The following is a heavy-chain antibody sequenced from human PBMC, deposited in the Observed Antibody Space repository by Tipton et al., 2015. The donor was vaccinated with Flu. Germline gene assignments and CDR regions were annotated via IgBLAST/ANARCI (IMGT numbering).Heavy chain of an antibody. Sequence: TLSLTCAVSGFSIRSGYYWGWIRQPPGKGLEWIGSTYHVGSPSYSPSLRSGVTASVDTSKNQVSLKVSSVTAADTAVYYCVRGLLHDYYYQGMDVWGQGTTVIVSS. J-gene: IGHJ6*02. D-gene: IGHD3-22*01. CDR3: VRGLLHDYYYQGMDV. CDR2: TYHVGSP. V-gene: IGHV4-38-2*01. CDR1: GFSIRSGYY.